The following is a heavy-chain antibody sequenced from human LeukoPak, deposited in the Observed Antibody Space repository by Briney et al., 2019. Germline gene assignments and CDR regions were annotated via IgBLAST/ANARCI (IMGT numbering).Heavy chain of an antibody. CDR2: INPNSGDT. Sequence: ASIKVSCKSSGYTFTDYYVHWVRQAPGQGLEWMGRINPNSGDTNYEQNFQGRVTMSRDTSISTAYLELNSLIFDDTAVFYCARSTITTTAAGHLDLWGRGTLVTVSS. CDR3: ARSTITTTAAGHLDL. D-gene: IGHD6-13*01. CDR1: GYTFTDYY. V-gene: IGHV1-2*06. J-gene: IGHJ2*01.